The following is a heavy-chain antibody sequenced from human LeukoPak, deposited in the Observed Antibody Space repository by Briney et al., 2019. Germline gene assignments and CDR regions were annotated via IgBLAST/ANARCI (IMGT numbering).Heavy chain of an antibody. CDR2: ISPSGDIT. V-gene: IGHV3-23*01. J-gene: IGHJ1*01. CDR1: GFSFSSHG. Sequence: GGSLRLPCAGSGFSFSSHGMNWVRQAPGKGLEWVSGISPSGDITYYTDSVRGRFTISRDNFKNTLSLQVNSLRAEDTAMYYCAKDDDWGRYKHWGQGTLVTVSS. CDR3: AKDDDWGRYKH. D-gene: IGHD3-16*01.